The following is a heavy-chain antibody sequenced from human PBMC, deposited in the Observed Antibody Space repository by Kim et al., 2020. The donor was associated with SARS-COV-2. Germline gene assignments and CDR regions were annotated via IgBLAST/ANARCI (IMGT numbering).Heavy chain of an antibody. J-gene: IGHJ3*02. D-gene: IGHD3-10*01. CDR2: MHYSGSST. CDR3: ARDPPTPRGTFDI. V-gene: IGHV4-39*07. CDR1: GGSISNTDYY. Sequence: SETLSLTCTVSGGSISNTDYYWARIRQSPEKGLEWIGSMHYSGSSTHYNPSLKSRVTMSVDTSKNQFSLKLSSVNAADTAVYYCARDPPTPRGTFDIWG.